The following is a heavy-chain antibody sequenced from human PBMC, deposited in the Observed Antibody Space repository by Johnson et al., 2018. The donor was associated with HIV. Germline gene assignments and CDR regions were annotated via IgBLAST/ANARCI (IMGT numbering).Heavy chain of an antibody. Sequence: VQLVESGGGLVQPGGSLRLSCAASGFTVSNKYMTWVRQSPWKGLEWVSVIYRGGSTYYADSVKGRFTISRDNSKNTVYLQMNSRKTEDTAVYYCARDGGGAFDIWGQGTMVTVSS. D-gene: IGHD3-16*01. J-gene: IGHJ3*02. CDR2: IYRGGST. V-gene: IGHV3-66*01. CDR1: GFTVSNKY. CDR3: ARDGGGAFDI.